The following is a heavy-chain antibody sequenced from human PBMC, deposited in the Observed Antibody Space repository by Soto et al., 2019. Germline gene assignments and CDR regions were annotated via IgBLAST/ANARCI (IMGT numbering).Heavy chain of an antibody. Sequence: GGSLRLSCAASGFTFSSYSMNWVRQAPGKGLEWVSSISSSSSYIYYADSVKGRFTISRDNAKNSLYLQMNSLRAEDTAVYYCARDPTLTAPLFDYWGQGTLVTVSS. CDR3: ARDPTLTAPLFDY. CDR2: ISSSSSYI. CDR1: GFTFSSYS. V-gene: IGHV3-21*01. J-gene: IGHJ4*02. D-gene: IGHD5-18*01.